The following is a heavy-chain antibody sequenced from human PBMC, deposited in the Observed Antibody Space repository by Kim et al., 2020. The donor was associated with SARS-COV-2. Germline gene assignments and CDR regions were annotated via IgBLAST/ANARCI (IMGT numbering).Heavy chain of an antibody. D-gene: IGHD3-9*01. J-gene: IGHJ6*02. CDR1: GYTFTGYY. V-gene: IGHV1-2*02. Sequence: ASVKVSCKASGYTFTGYYMHWVRQAPGQGLEWMGWINPNSGGTNYAQKFQGRVTMTRDTSISTAYMELSRLRSDDTAVYYCARDPLYDILTGFYYYGMDVWGQGTTVTVSS. CDR2: INPNSGGT. CDR3: ARDPLYDILTGFYYYGMDV.